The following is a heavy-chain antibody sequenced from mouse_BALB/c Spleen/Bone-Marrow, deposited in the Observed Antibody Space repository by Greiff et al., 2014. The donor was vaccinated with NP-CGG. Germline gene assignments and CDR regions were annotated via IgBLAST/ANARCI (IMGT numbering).Heavy chain of an antibody. CDR1: GYTFTDYY. V-gene: IGHV1-26*01. D-gene: IGHD2-3*01. J-gene: IGHJ3*01. Sequence: EVQLQQSGPELVKPGASVKMSCKASGYTFTDYYMKGVKLSHGRSLEWIGDINPNNGDTFYNQKFKGKATLTVDKSSSTAYMQLNSLTSEDSAVYYCARSTGYYVGTWFASWGQGTLVTVSA. CDR3: ARSTGYYVGTWFAS. CDR2: INPNNGDT.